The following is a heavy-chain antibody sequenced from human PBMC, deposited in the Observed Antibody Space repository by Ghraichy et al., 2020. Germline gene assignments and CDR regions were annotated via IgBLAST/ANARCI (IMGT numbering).Heavy chain of an antibody. Sequence: SETLSLTCTVSGGSISSSSYFWGWIRQPPGKGLEWIGSIYYRGNTYYNPPLKSRVTISVDMSKNQFSLKLSSVTAADTAVYYCARISPSFGGVTRARVFTEFDYWGQGTLVTFSS. CDR3: ARISPSFGGVTRARVFTEFDY. CDR1: GGSISSSSYF. V-gene: IGHV4-39*01. J-gene: IGHJ4*02. CDR2: IYYRGNT. D-gene: IGHD3-16*01.